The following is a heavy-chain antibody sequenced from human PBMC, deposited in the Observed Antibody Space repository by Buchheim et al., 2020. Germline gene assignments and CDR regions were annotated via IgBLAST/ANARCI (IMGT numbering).Heavy chain of an antibody. CDR1: GYTFTGYY. D-gene: IGHD5-18*01. Sequence: QVQLVQSGAEVKKPGASVKVSCKASGYTFTGYYMHWVRQAPGQGLEWMGWINPNSGGTNYAQKFQGRVTMTRDTSISTAYMELSRLRSDDTAVYYCARDPSSIQLALSVPYYYYGMDVWGQGTT. V-gene: IGHV1-2*02. CDR3: ARDPSSIQLALSVPYYYYGMDV. CDR2: INPNSGGT. J-gene: IGHJ6*02.